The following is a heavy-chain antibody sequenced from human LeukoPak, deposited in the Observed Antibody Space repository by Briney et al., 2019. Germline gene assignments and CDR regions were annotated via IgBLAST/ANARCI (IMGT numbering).Heavy chain of an antibody. CDR1: GFTFSSYA. V-gene: IGHV3-30*04. CDR2: ISYDGSNK. CDR3: AGAGPIPYFDY. Sequence: GGSLRLSCAASGFTFSSYAMHWVRQAPGKGLEWVAVISYDGSNKYYADSVKGRFTISRDNSKNTLYVQMNSLRAEDTAVYYCAGAGPIPYFDYWGQGTLVTVSS. J-gene: IGHJ4*02.